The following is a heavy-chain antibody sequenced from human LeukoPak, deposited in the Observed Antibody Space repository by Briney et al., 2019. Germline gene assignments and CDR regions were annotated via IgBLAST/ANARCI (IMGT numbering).Heavy chain of an antibody. CDR1: GYTFTSYG. Sequence: GASVKVSCKASGYTFTSYGISWVRQAPGQGLEWLGWISAYNGNTNYAQKLQGRVTMTTDTSTSTAYMELRSLRSDDTAVYYCARDWGKVFSPRAFDIWGQGTMVTVSA. CDR2: ISAYNGNT. V-gene: IGHV1-18*01. CDR3: ARDWGKVFSPRAFDI. D-gene: IGHD7-27*01. J-gene: IGHJ3*02.